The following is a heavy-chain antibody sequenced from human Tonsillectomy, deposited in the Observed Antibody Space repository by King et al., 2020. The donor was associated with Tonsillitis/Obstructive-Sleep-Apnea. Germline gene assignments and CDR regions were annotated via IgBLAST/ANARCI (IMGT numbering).Heavy chain of an antibody. CDR2: INTNTGTP. Sequence: VQLVESGSELKKPGASVKVSCKASGYTFTSYAMNLVRQAPGQGLEWMGWINTNTGTPTYAQGFTGRFVFSLDTSVSTASLQISSLKAEDTAVYYCARDYDFWSGSNWYFDLWGRGTLVTVSS. CDR3: ARDYDFWSGSNWYFDL. D-gene: IGHD3-3*01. J-gene: IGHJ2*01. CDR1: GYTFTSYA. V-gene: IGHV7-4-1*02.